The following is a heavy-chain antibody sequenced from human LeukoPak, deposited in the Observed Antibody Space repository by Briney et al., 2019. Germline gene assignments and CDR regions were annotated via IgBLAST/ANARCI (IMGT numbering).Heavy chain of an antibody. D-gene: IGHD2-2*01. Sequence: ASVKVSCKASGYTFTGYYMQWVRQAPGQGLEWMVWINPNSGGTNYAQKFQGRVTMTRDTSISTAYMELSRLRSDDTAVYYCARAGGVYQLSHNDAFDIWGQGTMVTVSS. CDR1: GYTFTGYY. J-gene: IGHJ3*02. V-gene: IGHV1-2*02. CDR2: INPNSGGT. CDR3: ARAGGVYQLSHNDAFDI.